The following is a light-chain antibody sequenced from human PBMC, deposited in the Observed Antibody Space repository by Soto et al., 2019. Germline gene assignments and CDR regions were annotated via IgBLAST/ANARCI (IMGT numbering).Light chain of an antibody. V-gene: IGLV2-23*03. Sequence: QSALTQPASVSGSPGQSITISCTGTSSDVGSYNLVSWYQQHPGKAPKLMIYEGSKRPSGVSNRFSGSKSGNTASLTISGLQAGDEADYYCCSYAGSSTFFYVFGSGTKLTVL. CDR3: CSYAGSSTFFYV. CDR2: EGS. J-gene: IGLJ1*01. CDR1: SSDVGSYNL.